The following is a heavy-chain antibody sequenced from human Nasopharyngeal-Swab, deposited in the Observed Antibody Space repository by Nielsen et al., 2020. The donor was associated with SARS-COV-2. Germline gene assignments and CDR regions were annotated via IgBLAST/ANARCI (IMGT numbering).Heavy chain of an antibody. CDR2: TEIGGTT. J-gene: IGHJ1*01. Sequence: GGSLRLSCAASGFTFATYNMNWVRQAPGKGLEWVSVTEIGGTTHYADSVKGRFSISRDSSTNTLYLQMNNVRAEDTAVYYCARDLGGGYCTTTNCPGSWGQGTLVTVSS. CDR3: ARDLGGGYCTTTNCPGS. D-gene: IGHD2-2*01. V-gene: IGHV3-53*01. CDR1: GFTFATYN.